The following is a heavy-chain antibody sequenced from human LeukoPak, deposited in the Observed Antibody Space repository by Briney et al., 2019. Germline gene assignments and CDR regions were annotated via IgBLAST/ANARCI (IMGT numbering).Heavy chain of an antibody. Sequence: SETLSLTCAVFGGSLSGYYWSWIRQSPGKGLEWIGEITQSGSTKYNPSLKSRVTISVDTSKNQFPLKLNSMPAAGTAVYYCVRGVPPFYSGSCRFDYWGQGTLLCVSS. J-gene: IGHJ4*02. CDR1: GGSLSGYY. CDR3: VRGVPPFYSGSCRFDY. CDR2: ITQSGST. V-gene: IGHV4-34*01. D-gene: IGHD1-26*01.